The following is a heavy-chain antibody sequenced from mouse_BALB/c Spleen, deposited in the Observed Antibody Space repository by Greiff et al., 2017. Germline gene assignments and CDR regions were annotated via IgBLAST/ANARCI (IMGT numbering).Heavy chain of an antibody. CDR1: GFTFSSYA. J-gene: IGHJ4*01. CDR2: ISSGGST. D-gene: IGHD1-1*01. CDR3: APYGSRHGAMDY. Sequence: EVQLVESGGGLVKPGGSLKLSCAASGFTFSSYAMSWVRQTPEKRLEWVASISSGGSTYYPDSVMGRFTISRDNARNILYLQMSSLGSEVTAMYYCAPYGSRHGAMDYWGQGTSVTVSS. V-gene: IGHV5-6-5*01.